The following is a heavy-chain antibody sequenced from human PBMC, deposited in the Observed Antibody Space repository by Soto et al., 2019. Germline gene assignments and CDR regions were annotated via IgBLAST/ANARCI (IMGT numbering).Heavy chain of an antibody. CDR3: ARGLRVARAPENWFDP. CDR2: INHSGST. D-gene: IGHD2-15*01. V-gene: IGHV4-34*01. CDR1: GGSFSGYY. Sequence: QVQLQQWGAGLLKPSETLSLTCAVYGGSFSGYYWSWIRQPPGKGLEWIGEINHSGSTNYNPSLKSRVTISVDTSKNQLSLKLSYVTAADTAVYYCARGLRVARAPENWFDPWGQGTLVTVSS. J-gene: IGHJ5*02.